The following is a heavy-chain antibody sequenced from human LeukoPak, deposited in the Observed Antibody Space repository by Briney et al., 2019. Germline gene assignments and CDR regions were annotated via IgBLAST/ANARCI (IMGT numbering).Heavy chain of an antibody. CDR3: AGDCLGVMTGPLCY. V-gene: IGHV1-46*01. Sequence: ASVRVYCKTSGYTFGNFYINWVRQAPGQGPEWMGMINPYGGSTTYAQRFHDRVTMTMDKSTTTVYMELTSLRADDTAVYYCAGDCLGVMTGPLCYWGQGTLVTGSP. CDR1: GYTFGNFY. CDR2: INPYGGST. J-gene: IGHJ4*01. D-gene: IGHD2-21*01.